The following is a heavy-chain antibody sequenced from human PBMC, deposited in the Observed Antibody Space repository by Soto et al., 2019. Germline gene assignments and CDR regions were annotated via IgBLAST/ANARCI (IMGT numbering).Heavy chain of an antibody. D-gene: IGHD4-4*01. V-gene: IGHV3-30*18. J-gene: IGHJ4*02. CDR2: IGYDGSGK. Sequence: QVQLVESGGGVVQPGRSLRLSCAASGFTFGSHGMHWVRKAPGKGLEWVALIGYDGSGKYYTDSVKGRFTISRDNSKNMMYLQMNSLRAEDTAIYYCAKEDYTFFDSWGQGTLVTVSS. CDR3: AKEDYTFFDS. CDR1: GFTFGSHG.